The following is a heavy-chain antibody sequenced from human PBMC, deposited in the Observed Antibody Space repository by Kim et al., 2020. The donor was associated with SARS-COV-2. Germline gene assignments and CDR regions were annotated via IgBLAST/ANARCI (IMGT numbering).Heavy chain of an antibody. CDR1: GGSISSYY. V-gene: IGHV4-59*01. CDR3: ARVIILGFGRLRWFDP. D-gene: IGHD3-10*01. J-gene: IGHJ5*02. CDR2: IYYSGST. Sequence: SETLSLTCTVSGGSISSYYWSWIRQPPGKGLEWIGDIYYSGSTNYNPALKSRVTISVDTSKNQFSLKLSSVTAADTAVYYCARVIILGFGRLRWFDPWGQGTLVTVSS.